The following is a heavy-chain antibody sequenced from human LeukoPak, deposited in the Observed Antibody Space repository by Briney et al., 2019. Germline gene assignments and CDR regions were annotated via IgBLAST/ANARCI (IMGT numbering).Heavy chain of an antibody. V-gene: IGHV3-15*01. J-gene: IGHJ4*02. CDR2: IKSNVDGGTA. D-gene: IGHD3-3*01. CDR3: TTEYYGPSNF. Sequence: GGSLRLSCAGSGFTFNIAWMGWVRQAPGKGLEWVGHIKSNVDGGTADYAAPVKGRFTISRDDSKNTLYLQMNSLKTEDTAMYYCTTEYYGPSNFWGQGALVTVSS. CDR1: GFTFNIAW.